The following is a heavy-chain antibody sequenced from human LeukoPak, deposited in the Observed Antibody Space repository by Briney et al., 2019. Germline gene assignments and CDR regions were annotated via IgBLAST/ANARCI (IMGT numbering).Heavy chain of an antibody. D-gene: IGHD3-16*01. V-gene: IGHV4-59*04. J-gene: IGHJ6*03. CDR1: GGSINSYY. CDR2: IYYSGST. CDR3: AREPGTFDYPYMDV. Sequence: SETLSLTCTVSGGSINSYYWSWIRQPPGKGLEWIGYIYYSGSTYYNPSLKTRVTVSIDTSKNQFSLKLSSVTAADTAVYYCAREPGTFDYPYMDVWGKGTTVTISS.